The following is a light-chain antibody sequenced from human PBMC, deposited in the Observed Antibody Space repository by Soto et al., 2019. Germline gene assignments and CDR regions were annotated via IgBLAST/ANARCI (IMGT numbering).Light chain of an antibody. CDR2: KAS. J-gene: IGKJ1*01. V-gene: IGKV1-5*03. CDR3: QQFNNYPWT. Sequence: DIQMTQSPSTLSASVGDRVTITCRASQSISSWLAWYQQKPGKAPKLLIYKASSLESGVPSRFSGSGSGTEFTLTISSLQPADFAPYYCQQFNNYPWTFGQGTRVEIK. CDR1: QSISSW.